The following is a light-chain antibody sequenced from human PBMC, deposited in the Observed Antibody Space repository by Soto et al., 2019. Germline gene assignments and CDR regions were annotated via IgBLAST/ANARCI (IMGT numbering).Light chain of an antibody. CDR1: QSLSNY. CDR3: QQRTNWPPLT. CDR2: DAS. J-gene: IGKJ4*01. V-gene: IGKV3-11*01. Sequence: EIVLTQSPATLSLSPGERATLSCRASQSLSNYLAWYQQKPGQAPRRLIYDASNRATGIPARFSGSGSGTHFTLTISSLEPEDFAVYYCQQRTNWPPLTFGGGTKVEIK.